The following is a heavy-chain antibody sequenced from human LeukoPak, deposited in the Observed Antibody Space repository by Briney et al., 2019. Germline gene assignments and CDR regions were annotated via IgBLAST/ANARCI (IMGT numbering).Heavy chain of an antibody. CDR3: ARDPYSGSYGNYYYYFMDV. V-gene: IGHV3-21*01. D-gene: IGHD1-26*01. CDR1: GFTFSSYN. J-gene: IGHJ6*03. CDR2: ITSGSSYI. Sequence: GGSLRLSCAASGFTFSSYNMNWVRQAPGKGLEWVSSITSGSSYIYYADSVKGRFTISRDNAKNSLYLQMNSMRAEDTAVYYCARDPYSGSYGNYYYYFMDVWGKGTTVTISS.